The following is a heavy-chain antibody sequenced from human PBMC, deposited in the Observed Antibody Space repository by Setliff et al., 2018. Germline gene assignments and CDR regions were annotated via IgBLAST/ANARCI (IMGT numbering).Heavy chain of an antibody. Sequence: SLRLSCAASGFTFNNFAMHWVRQAPGKGLEWVAVIWYDGSNKYYADSVKGRFTISRDNSKNTLYLQMNSLRAEDTALYYCARQATGYWGQGTLVTVSS. CDR3: ARQATGY. CDR1: GFTFNNFA. J-gene: IGHJ4*02. V-gene: IGHV3-33*01. CDR2: IWYDGSNK.